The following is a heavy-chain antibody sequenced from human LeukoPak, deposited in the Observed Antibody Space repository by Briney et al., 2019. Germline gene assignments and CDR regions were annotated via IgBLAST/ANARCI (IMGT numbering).Heavy chain of an antibody. Sequence: ASVKVSCKASGYTFTSYDINWVRQATGQGLEWMGWMNPNSGNTDYAQKFQGRVTITRNTFISTAYMELSSLRSEDTAVYYCARGQPGYSSNWLVWQTSPYYYYYMDVWGKGTTVTVSS. V-gene: IGHV1-8*03. CDR1: GYTFTSYD. D-gene: IGHD6-13*01. CDR3: ARGQPGYSSNWLVWQTSPYYYYYMDV. J-gene: IGHJ6*03. CDR2: MNPNSGNT.